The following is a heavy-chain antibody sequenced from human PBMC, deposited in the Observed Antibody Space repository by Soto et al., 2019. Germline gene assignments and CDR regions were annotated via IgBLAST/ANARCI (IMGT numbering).Heavy chain of an antibody. D-gene: IGHD3-9*01. J-gene: IGHJ4*02. V-gene: IGHV3-23*01. CDR2: ISDSGGST. CDR1: GFTFSSYA. Sequence: EVQLLESGGGLVQPGGSLRLSCAASGFTFSSYAMSWVRQAPGKGLEWVSGISDSGGSTYYADSVKGRFTISRDNAKNRLQLPMNSLRAEDTPLYYCGRDLPRTLYDILTGIYNGRDYWGQGTLVTVSS. CDR3: GRDLPRTLYDILTGIYNGRDY.